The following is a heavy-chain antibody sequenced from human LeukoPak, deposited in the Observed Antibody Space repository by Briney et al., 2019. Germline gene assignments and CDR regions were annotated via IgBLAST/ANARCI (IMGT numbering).Heavy chain of an antibody. V-gene: IGHV3-21*01. J-gene: IGHJ4*02. CDR1: GFTFTSYS. Sequence: GGSLRLSCAASGFTFTSYSMNWVRQAPGRGLEWVSSIRFTGSYIYYADSVKGRFTISRDDAKNLLSLQMISLRVEDTAVYYCARAGPRSDGYNSDYWGQGTLVTVSS. CDR2: IRFTGSYI. CDR3: ARAGPRSDGYNSDY. D-gene: IGHD5-24*01.